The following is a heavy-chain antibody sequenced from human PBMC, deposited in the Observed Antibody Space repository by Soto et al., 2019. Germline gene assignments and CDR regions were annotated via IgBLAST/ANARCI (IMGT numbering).Heavy chain of an antibody. CDR3: ARVWGGAFDI. CDR2: IYYSGST. V-gene: IGHV4-59*01. CDR1: GGSISSYY. Sequence: SETLSLTCTASGGSISSYYWSWIRQPPGEGLEWIGYIYYSGSTNYNPSLKSRVTISVDTSKNQFSLKLSSVTAADTAVYYCARVWGGAFDIWGQGTMVTVSS. D-gene: IGHD3-10*01. J-gene: IGHJ3*02.